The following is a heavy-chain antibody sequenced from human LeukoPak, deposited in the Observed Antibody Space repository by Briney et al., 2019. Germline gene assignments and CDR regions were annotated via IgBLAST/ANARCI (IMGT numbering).Heavy chain of an antibody. CDR3: ARISRMLVRGLIMKDY. CDR1: GFTFSSYW. V-gene: IGHV3-74*01. CDR2: CDSDGSGT. D-gene: IGHD3-10*01. Sequence: GGSLRLSCAASGFTFSSYWMYWVRQAPGKGLMWVSRCDSDGSGTTYVDSMKGRFTVSRDNAKNTLYLQMSSLRAEDTAVYYCARISRMLVRGLIMKDYWGQGTLVTVSS. J-gene: IGHJ4*02.